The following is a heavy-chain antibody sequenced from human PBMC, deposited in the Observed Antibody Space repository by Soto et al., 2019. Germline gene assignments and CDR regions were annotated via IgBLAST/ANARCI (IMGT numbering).Heavy chain of an antibody. CDR3: AKSMGSYFHYYYGMDV. D-gene: IGHD1-26*01. CDR2: ISYDGSNK. CDR1: GFTFSSYA. Sequence: QVQLVESGGGVVQPGRSLRLSCAASGFTFSSYAMHWVRQAPGKGLEWVAVISYDGSNKYYADSVKGRFTISRDNSKNTLYLQMNSLRAEDTAVYYCAKSMGSYFHYYYGMDVWGQGTTVTVSS. V-gene: IGHV3-30-3*02. J-gene: IGHJ6*02.